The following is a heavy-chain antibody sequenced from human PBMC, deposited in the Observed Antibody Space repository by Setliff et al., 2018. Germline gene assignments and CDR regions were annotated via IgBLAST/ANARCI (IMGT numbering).Heavy chain of an antibody. J-gene: IGHJ4*02. CDR2: ISWNSGSI. CDR3: ARSGNYRVDY. Sequence: PGGSLRLSCAASGFNFDNYAMHWVRQAPGKGLEWVSGISWNSGSIDYADSVKGRFTISRDNAKNSLYLQMNSLRAEDTAVYYCARSGNYRVDYWGQGTLVTVSS. CDR1: GFNFDNYA. V-gene: IGHV3-9*01. D-gene: IGHD1-26*01.